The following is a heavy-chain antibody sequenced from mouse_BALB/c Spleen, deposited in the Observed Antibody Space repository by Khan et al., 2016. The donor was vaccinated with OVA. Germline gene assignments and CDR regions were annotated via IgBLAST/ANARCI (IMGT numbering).Heavy chain of an antibody. Sequence: EVELVESGGGLVQPGGSLKLSCAASGFTFSSYGMSWVRQTPDKRLEMVATINSNGGSTYYPDSVKGRFTISRDNAKNTLYLQMSSLKSEDTAKYYCARMARTINWGQGTTLTVS. CDR3: ARMARTIN. J-gene: IGHJ2*01. CDR2: INSNGGST. V-gene: IGHV5-6-3*01. CDR1: GFTFSSYG.